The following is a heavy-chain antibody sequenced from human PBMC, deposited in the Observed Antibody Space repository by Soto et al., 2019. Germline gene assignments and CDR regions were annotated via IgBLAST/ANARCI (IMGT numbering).Heavy chain of an antibody. Sequence: SVKVSCXASGGTVSSYVITWVRQAPGQGLEWMGGIIPTFGTTNYAEKFQGRVTMTTDTSTSTAYMELRSLRSDDTAVYYCARGWGIFGDSDYWGQGTLVTVSS. CDR2: IIPTFGTT. CDR3: ARGWGIFGDSDY. CDR1: GGTVSSYV. D-gene: IGHD3-3*01. V-gene: IGHV1-69*05. J-gene: IGHJ4*02.